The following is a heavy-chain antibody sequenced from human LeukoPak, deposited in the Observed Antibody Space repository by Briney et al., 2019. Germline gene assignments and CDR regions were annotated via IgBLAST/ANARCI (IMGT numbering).Heavy chain of an antibody. J-gene: IGHJ6*03. CDR2: IYYSGST. V-gene: IGHV4-39*07. Sequence: SETLSLTCTVSGGSISSSSYYWGWIRQPPGKGLEWIGSIYYSGSTYYNPSLKGRVTISVDTSKNQFSLKLSSVTAADTAVYYCARVSGNSVYYYYYMDVWGKGTTVTVSS. D-gene: IGHD4-23*01. CDR3: ARVSGNSVYYYYYMDV. CDR1: GGSISSSSYY.